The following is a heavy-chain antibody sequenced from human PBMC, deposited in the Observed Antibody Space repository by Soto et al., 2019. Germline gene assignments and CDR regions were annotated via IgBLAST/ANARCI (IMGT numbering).Heavy chain of an antibody. CDR1: GFTFSSYA. D-gene: IGHD5-12*01. CDR2: ISGSGGST. Sequence: EVQLLESGGGLVQPGGSLRLSCAASGFTFSSYAMSWVRQAPGKGLERVSAISGSGGSTYYADSVKGRFTISRDNSKNTLYLQMNSLRAEDTAVYYCAKDATNRTSGYSGYFSYYYYYMDVRGKGTTVTVSS. J-gene: IGHJ6*03. V-gene: IGHV3-23*01. CDR3: AKDATNRTSGYSGYFSYYYYYMDV.